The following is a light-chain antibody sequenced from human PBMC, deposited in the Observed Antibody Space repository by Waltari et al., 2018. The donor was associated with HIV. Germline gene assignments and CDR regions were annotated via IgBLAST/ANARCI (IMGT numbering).Light chain of an antibody. Sequence: QSVLTQPPSVSGAPGQRVTISCTGSSSNIGAGYHVHWYQQLPGTAPKLLIYGNSNRPAGFPDRFSGAKSGTSASLAITGLQAEDEADYHCQSHDSSLSGYVFETGTKVTVL. V-gene: IGLV1-40*01. CDR1: SSNIGAGYH. CDR3: QSHDSSLSGYV. J-gene: IGLJ1*01. CDR2: GNS.